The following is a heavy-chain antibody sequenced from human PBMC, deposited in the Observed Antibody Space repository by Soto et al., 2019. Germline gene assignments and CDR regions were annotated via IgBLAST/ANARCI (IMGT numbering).Heavy chain of an antibody. V-gene: IGHV5-51*01. Sequence: GGALKIFCSGSGYSFTSYWIGWVRQMPGKGLEWMGIIYPGDSDTRYSPSFQGQVTISADKSISTAYLQWSSLKASDTAMYYCARRIAAAGTYYYYYGMDVWGQGTTVTVSS. D-gene: IGHD6-13*01. CDR2: IYPGDSDT. J-gene: IGHJ6*02. CDR3: ARRIAAAGTYYYYYGMDV. CDR1: GYSFTSYW.